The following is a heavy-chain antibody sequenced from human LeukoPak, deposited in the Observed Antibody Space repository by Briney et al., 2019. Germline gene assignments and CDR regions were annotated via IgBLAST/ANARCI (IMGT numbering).Heavy chain of an antibody. J-gene: IGHJ4*02. CDR3: ARVSSGWYVVAY. CDR1: GGSFSGYY. V-gene: IGHV4-34*01. CDR2: INHSGST. Sequence: PSETLSLTCAVYGGSFSGYYWSWIRQPPGKGLEWIGEINHSGSTNYNPSLKSRVTISVDTSKNQFSLKLSSVTAADTAVYYCARVSSGWYVVAYWGQGTLVTVPS. D-gene: IGHD6-19*01.